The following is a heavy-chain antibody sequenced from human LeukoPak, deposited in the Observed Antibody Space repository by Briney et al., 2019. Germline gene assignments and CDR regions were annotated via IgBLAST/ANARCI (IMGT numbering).Heavy chain of an antibody. CDR1: GFPFTSYA. CDR2: VSANGFDK. J-gene: IGHJ4*02. Sequence: GGALRLSCAASGFPFTSYAIHWVRQAPGKGLEWVAIVSANGFDKYYGDSVRARFTISRDNSKNTVYLQMSSLRVEDTALYFCARDVGVTGIPLDYWGPGTLVSVSS. V-gene: IGHV3-30*04. CDR3: ARDVGVTGIPLDY. D-gene: IGHD1-20*01.